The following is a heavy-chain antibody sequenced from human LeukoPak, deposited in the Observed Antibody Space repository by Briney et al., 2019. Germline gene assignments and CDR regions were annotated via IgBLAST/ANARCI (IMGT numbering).Heavy chain of an antibody. CDR2: IGIDSGNT. CDR3: ARDYKYAFDN. CDR1: GLTVSDYS. D-gene: IGHD5-24*01. V-gene: IGHV3-48*01. Sequence: QTGGSLRLSCAASGLTVSDYSMNWVRQAQGKGLEWISYIGIDSGNTNYADSVKGRFTISGDKAKNSLYLQMNSLRVEDTAVYYCARDYKYAFDNWGQGTLVTVSS. J-gene: IGHJ4*02.